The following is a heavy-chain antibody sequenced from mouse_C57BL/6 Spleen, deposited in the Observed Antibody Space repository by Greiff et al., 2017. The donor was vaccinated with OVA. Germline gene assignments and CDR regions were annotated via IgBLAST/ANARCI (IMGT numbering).Heavy chain of an antibody. Sequence: EVQLQESGGGLVQPGGSLSLSCAASGFTFTDYYMSWVRQPPGKALEWLGFIRNKANGYTTEYSASVKGRFTISRDNSQSILYLQMNALRAEDSATYYCARYIGYYGSDYWGQGTTLTVSS. CDR2: IRNKANGYTT. J-gene: IGHJ2*01. D-gene: IGHD1-1*01. V-gene: IGHV7-3*01. CDR1: GFTFTDYY. CDR3: ARYIGYYGSDY.